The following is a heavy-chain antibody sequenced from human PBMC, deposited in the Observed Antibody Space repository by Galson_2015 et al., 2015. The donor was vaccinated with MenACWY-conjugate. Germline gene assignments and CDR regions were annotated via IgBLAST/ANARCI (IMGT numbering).Heavy chain of an antibody. J-gene: IGHJ4*02. CDR2: ISYDGTRK. V-gene: IGHV3-30-3*01. CDR3: ARGCSGGSCSVY. D-gene: IGHD2-15*01. Sequence: SLRLSCAASGFTFSAYAMHWVRQAPGKGLEWVAVISYDGTRKFYADSVKGRSTISRDNSKNTLYLQMNSLRVEDTAIYYCARGCSGGSCSVYWGQGTLVTVSS. CDR1: GFTFSAYA.